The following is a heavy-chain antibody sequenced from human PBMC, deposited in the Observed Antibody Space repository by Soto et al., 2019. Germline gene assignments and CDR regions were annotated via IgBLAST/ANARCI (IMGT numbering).Heavy chain of an antibody. J-gene: IGHJ5*02. CDR1: GGSISSSSYY. Sequence: SETLSLTCTVSGGSISSSSYYWGWIRQPPGKGLEWIGSIYYSGSTYYNPSLKSRVTISVDTSKNQFSLKLSSVTAADTAVYYCARGTSALKRNNWFDPWGQGTLVTVSS. V-gene: IGHV4-39*01. CDR3: ARGTSALKRNNWFDP. D-gene: IGHD6-25*01. CDR2: IYYSGST.